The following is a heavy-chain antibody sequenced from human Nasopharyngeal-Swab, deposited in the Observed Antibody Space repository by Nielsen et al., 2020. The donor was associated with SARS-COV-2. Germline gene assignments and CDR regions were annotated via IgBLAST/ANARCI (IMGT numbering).Heavy chain of an antibody. V-gene: IGHV3-23*01. Sequence: GGSLRLSCVASGFTFSSYSMNWVRQAPGKGLEWVSAISGSGGSTYYADSVKGRFTISRDNSKNTLYLQMNSLRAEDTAVYYCASHGGNSPFDYWGQGTLVTVSS. CDR3: ASHGGNSPFDY. CDR1: GFTFSSYS. D-gene: IGHD4-23*01. CDR2: ISGSGGST. J-gene: IGHJ4*02.